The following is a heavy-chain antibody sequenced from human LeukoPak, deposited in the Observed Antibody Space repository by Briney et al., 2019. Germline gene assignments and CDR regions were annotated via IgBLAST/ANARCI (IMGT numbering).Heavy chain of an antibody. Sequence: VASVKVPCKASGYTFTGYYMHWVRQAPGQGLEWMGWISPNSGGTNYAQKFQGRVTMTRDTSISTAYMELSRLRSDDTAVYYCARDPYCSSTSCYTTNWFDPWGQGTLVTVSS. D-gene: IGHD2-2*02. CDR2: ISPNSGGT. CDR3: ARDPYCSSTSCYTTNWFDP. J-gene: IGHJ5*02. V-gene: IGHV1-2*02. CDR1: GYTFTGYY.